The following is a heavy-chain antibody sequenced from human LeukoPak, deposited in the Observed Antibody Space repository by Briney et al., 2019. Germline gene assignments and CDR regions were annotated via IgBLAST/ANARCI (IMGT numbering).Heavy chain of an antibody. J-gene: IGHJ6*03. CDR2: IYYSGST. CDR3: ARGNSSGYYYYYYMDV. D-gene: IGHD6-19*01. V-gene: IGHV4-59*12. CDR1: GGSISSYY. Sequence: SETLSHTCTVSGGSISSYYWSWIRQPPGKGLEWIGYIYYSGSTNYNPSLKSRVTISVDTSKNQFSLKLSSVTAADTAVYYCARGNSSGYYYYYYMDVWGKGTTVTVSS.